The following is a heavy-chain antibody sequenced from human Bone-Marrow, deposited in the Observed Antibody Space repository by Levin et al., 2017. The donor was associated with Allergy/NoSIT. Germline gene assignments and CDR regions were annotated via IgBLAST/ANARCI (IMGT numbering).Heavy chain of an antibody. V-gene: IGHV3-23*01. CDR2: ISGYGTST. Sequence: TGGSLRLSCAVSGFSFSNYAMSWVRQAPGKGLEWVATISGYGTSTFYPDSVRGRFTISKDNSKNMLYLYIDSLRVEDTAVYYCAKGWLQFDYFDNWGQGTLVTVSS. J-gene: IGHJ4*02. D-gene: IGHD5-24*01. CDR1: GFSFSNYA. CDR3: AKGWLQFDYFDN.